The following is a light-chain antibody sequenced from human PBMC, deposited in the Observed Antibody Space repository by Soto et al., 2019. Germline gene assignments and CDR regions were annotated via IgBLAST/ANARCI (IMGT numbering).Light chain of an antibody. V-gene: IGKV1-33*01. CDR3: QQYGDLPVT. CDR1: EDIRNS. CDR2: DAS. Sequence: DIQMTQSPSSLSASVGDRVTITCQANEDIRNSLHWYQQKPGKAPNLLIYDASNVETGVPSRFSGSGFGTDFTLTISSLQPADVATYYCQQYGDLPVTFGPGAKVDIK. J-gene: IGKJ3*01.